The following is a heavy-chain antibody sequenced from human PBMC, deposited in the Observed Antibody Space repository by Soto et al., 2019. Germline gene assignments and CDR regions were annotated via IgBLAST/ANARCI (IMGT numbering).Heavy chain of an antibody. CDR3: ARRARPDFYYMDV. V-gene: IGHV3-64*01. CDR1: GFTLSGYA. Sequence: VQLAESGGGLAQPGGSLRLSCAASGFTLSGYAMDWVRQAPGKGLECVSGISSNGVGTYYSNSVQGRFTISRDNSKNKVYLQMGSLRPEDMAVYYCARRARPDFYYMDVWGKGTTVTVSS. D-gene: IGHD6-6*01. CDR2: ISSNGVGT. J-gene: IGHJ6*03.